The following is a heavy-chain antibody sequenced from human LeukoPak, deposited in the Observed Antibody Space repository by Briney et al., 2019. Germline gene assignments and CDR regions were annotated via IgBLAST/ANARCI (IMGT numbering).Heavy chain of an antibody. D-gene: IGHD3-3*01. V-gene: IGHV3-21*04. J-gene: IGHJ6*03. CDR1: GFTFSSYS. CDR3: AKDKQQLEFYYYYMDV. Sequence: PGGSLRFSCAASGFTFSSYSMNWVRQAPGKGLEWVSSISSSSYIYYADSVKGRFTISRDNAKNSLYLQMNSLRAEDTAVYYCAKDKQQLEFYYYYMDVWGKGTTVTVSS. CDR2: ISSSSYI.